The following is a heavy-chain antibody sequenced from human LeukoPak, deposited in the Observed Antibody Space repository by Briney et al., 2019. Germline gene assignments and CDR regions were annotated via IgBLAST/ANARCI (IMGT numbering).Heavy chain of an antibody. Sequence: GGSLRLSCAASGFTFTTYWMSWVRQAPGKGLVWVSRISSDGSKTNYADSVKGRFTISRDNAKNTLYLQMNSLRDEDTAVYHCARELPFDYWGQGTLVTVSS. CDR3: ARELPFDY. V-gene: IGHV3-74*01. D-gene: IGHD2-15*01. CDR2: ISSDGSKT. CDR1: GFTFTTYW. J-gene: IGHJ4*02.